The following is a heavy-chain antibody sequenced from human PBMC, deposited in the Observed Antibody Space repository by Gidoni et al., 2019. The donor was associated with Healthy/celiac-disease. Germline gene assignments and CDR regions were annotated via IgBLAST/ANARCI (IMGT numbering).Heavy chain of an antibody. D-gene: IGHD1-26*01. V-gene: IGHV4-39*01. Sequence: GLEWIGSIYYSGSTYYNPSLKSRVTISVDTSKNQFSLKLSSVTAADTAVYYCARTIVGATDCFDYWGQGTLVTVSS. CDR3: ARTIVGATDCFDY. J-gene: IGHJ4*02. CDR2: IYYSGST.